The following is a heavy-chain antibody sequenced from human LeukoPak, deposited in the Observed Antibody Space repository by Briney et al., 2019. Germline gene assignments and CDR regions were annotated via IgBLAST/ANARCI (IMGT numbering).Heavy chain of an antibody. CDR2: IYSGGGT. J-gene: IGHJ4*02. Sequence: GGSLRLSCAVSGATVSSNHMSWVRQAPGKGLGWVSAIYSGGGTYYADSVKGRFTLSRDISKNTLYLQMNSLRAEDTAVYYCVRDASWGQGTLVTVSS. CDR1: GATVSSNH. CDR3: VRDAS. V-gene: IGHV3-66*01.